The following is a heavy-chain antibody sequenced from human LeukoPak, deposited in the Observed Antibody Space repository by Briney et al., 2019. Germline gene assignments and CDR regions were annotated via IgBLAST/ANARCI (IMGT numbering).Heavy chain of an antibody. D-gene: IGHD2-15*01. CDR3: ARVGYCSGGSCYHSLLFDY. Sequence: ASVKVSCKASGYTFTSYGISWVRQAPGQGLEWMGWISAYNGNTNYAQKFQGRVTTTRDTSTSAVYMELSSLRSEDTAVYYCARVGYCSGGSCYHSLLFDYWGQGTLVTVSS. CDR1: GYTFTSYG. J-gene: IGHJ4*02. CDR2: ISAYNGNT. V-gene: IGHV1-18*01.